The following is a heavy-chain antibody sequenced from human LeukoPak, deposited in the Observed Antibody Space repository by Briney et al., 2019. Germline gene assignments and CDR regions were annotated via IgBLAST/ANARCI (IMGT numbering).Heavy chain of an antibody. CDR2: IYYSGST. D-gene: IGHD2-2*02. CDR3: SRYCSSTSCYTTTFDY. V-gene: IGHV4-59*08. Sequence: PSETLSLTCTVSGGSISSYYWSWIRQPPGKGLEWIGYIYYSGSTNYNPSLKSRVTISVDTSKNQFSLKLSSVTAADTAVYYCSRYCSSTSCYTTTFDYWGQGTLVTVSS. J-gene: IGHJ4*02. CDR1: GGSISSYY.